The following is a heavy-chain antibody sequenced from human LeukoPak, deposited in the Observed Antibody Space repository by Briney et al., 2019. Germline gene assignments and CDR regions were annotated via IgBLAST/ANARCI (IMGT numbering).Heavy chain of an antibody. J-gene: IGHJ4*02. V-gene: IGHV4-59*01. CDR3: ATTKYYDFWSGYYTENYFDY. D-gene: IGHD3-3*01. CDR2: IYYSGST. Sequence: KPSETLSLTCTVSGGSISSYYWSWIRQPPGKGLEWIGYIYYSGSTNYNPSLKSRVTISVDTSKNQFSLKLSSVPAADTAVYYCATTKYYDFWSGYYTENYFDYWGQGTLVTVSS. CDR1: GGSISSYY.